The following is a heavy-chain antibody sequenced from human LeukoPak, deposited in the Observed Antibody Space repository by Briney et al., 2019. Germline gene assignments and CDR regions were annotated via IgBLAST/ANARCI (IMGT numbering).Heavy chain of an antibody. D-gene: IGHD3-10*01. V-gene: IGHV1-69*06. CDR1: GGTFSSYA. Sequence: GASVKVSCKASGGTFSSYAISWVRQAPGQGLEWMGGIIPIFGTANYAQKFQGRVTITADKSTSTAYMELSSLRSEDTAVYYCARKKYYYGSGSLNHNYYYYYMDVWGKGTTVTVSS. CDR2: IIPIFGTA. J-gene: IGHJ6*03. CDR3: ARKKYYYGSGSLNHNYYYYYMDV.